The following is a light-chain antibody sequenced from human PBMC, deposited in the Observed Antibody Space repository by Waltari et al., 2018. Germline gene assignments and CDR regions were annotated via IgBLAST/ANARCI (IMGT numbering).Light chain of an antibody. Sequence: QSVVTQPASVSGSPGQSISIPCTGPSNDIGANAYVSWYQQHPGRAPQLVIYDVSVRPSGVSIRFSGSKSGNTASLTISGLQAEDEALYYCSSYTLTNPVVFGGGTKLTVL. J-gene: IGLJ2*01. CDR1: SNDIGANAY. CDR3: SSYTLTNPVV. V-gene: IGLV2-14*03. CDR2: DVS.